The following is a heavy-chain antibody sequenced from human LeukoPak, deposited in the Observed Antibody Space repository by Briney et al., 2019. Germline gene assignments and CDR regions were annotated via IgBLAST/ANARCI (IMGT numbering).Heavy chain of an antibody. J-gene: IGHJ5*02. D-gene: IGHD3-22*01. V-gene: IGHV1-18*01. CDR2: ISANNGNT. CDR1: GYTFRSYG. Sequence: GDSVKVSCKGSGYTFRSYGITWVRQAPGQGLGWMGWISANNGNTNYAQKFQGRVTMTTDTSTTTAYMELRSLRSDDTAVYYCARGRGDYYGSSGNWFDPWGQGALVTVSS. CDR3: ARGRGDYYGSSGNWFDP.